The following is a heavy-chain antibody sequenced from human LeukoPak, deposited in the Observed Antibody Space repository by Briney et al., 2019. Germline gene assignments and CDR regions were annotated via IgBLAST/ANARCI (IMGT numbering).Heavy chain of an antibody. CDR2: ISSNGGST. D-gene: IGHD5-24*01. CDR3: VKDPEMATITGFDY. CDR1: GFTFSSYA. J-gene: IGHJ4*02. V-gene: IGHV3-64D*06. Sequence: AGSLRLSCSASGFTFSSYAMHWVRQAPGKGLEYVSAISSNGGSTYYADSVKGRFTISRDNSKNMLYLQMSSLRAEDTAVYYCVKDPEMATITGFDYWGQGTLVTVSS.